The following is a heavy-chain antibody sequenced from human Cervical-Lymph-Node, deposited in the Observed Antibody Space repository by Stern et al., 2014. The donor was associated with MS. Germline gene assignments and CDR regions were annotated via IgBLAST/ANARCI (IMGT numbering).Heavy chain of an antibody. V-gene: IGHV3-13*01. CDR3: V. CDR2: IGTAGDT. D-gene: IGHD2-2*01. Sequence: DVQLVESGGGLVQPGGSLRLSCAASGFTFSSYDMHWVRQATGKGLEWVSAIGTAGDTYYLQMNSLRAGDTGVYYCARGGCSSTSCYPDYYYYIMDVWGQGTTVTVSS. CDR1: GFTFSSYD. J-gene: IGHJ6*02.